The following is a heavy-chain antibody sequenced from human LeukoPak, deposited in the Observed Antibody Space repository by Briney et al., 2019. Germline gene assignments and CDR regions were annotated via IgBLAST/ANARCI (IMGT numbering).Heavy chain of an antibody. J-gene: IGHJ4*02. V-gene: IGHV3-23*01. CDR3: AKVSSSGRYFFDY. Sequence: GGSLRLSCAASGFTFSSYAMSWVRQAPGKGLEWVSTISASGGSTYCADSVKGRFTISRDNSKNTLYLQMNSLRAEDTAVYYCAKVSSSGRYFFDYWGQGTLVTVSS. CDR2: ISASGGST. CDR1: GFTFSSYA. D-gene: IGHD3-3*01.